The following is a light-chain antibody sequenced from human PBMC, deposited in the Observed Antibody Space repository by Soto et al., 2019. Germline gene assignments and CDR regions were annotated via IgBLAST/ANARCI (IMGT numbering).Light chain of an antibody. CDR1: QSVSSN. CDR3: QHQSNWPRT. V-gene: IGKV3D-15*01. J-gene: IGKJ1*01. Sequence: EIVMTQSQATLSVSPGERATLSCRASQSVSSNLAWYQQKPGQAPRLLIYGASTRATGIPARFSGSGSGTDFTLTISSLEPEDFAVYYCQHQSNWPRTFGQGTKVDI. CDR2: GAS.